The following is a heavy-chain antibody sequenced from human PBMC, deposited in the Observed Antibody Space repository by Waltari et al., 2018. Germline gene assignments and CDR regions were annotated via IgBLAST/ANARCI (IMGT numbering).Heavy chain of an antibody. J-gene: IGHJ4*02. CDR1: GFTFSSYE. V-gene: IGHV3-48*03. CDR2: SSSSGNTI. D-gene: IGHD3-10*01. Sequence: EVQLVESGGGLVQPGGSLRLSCAASGFTFSSYEMNWVRQAPGRGLEWGSYSSSSGNTIYCADYVKSRFTISRDNAKNSLYLQMNSLRAEDTAGYYCARDRGEYYYGSGKTVNWGQGTLVTVSS. CDR3: ARDRGEYYYGSGKTVN.